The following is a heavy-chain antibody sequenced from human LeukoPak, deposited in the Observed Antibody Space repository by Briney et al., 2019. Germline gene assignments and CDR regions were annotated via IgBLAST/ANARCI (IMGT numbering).Heavy chain of an antibody. D-gene: IGHD2-8*01. CDR2: IYYSGST. V-gene: IGHV4-59*01. CDR1: GGSISSYY. Sequence: ASETLSLTCTVSGGSISSYYWSWIRQPPGKGLEWIGYIYYSGSTNYNPSLKSRVTISVDTSKNQFSLKLSSVTAADTAVYYCARVSWAGVYYYYYMDVWGKGTTVTVSS. CDR3: ARVSWAGVYYYYYMDV. J-gene: IGHJ6*03.